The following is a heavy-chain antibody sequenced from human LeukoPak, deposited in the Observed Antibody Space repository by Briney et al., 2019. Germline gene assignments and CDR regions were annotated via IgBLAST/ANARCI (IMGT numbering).Heavy chain of an antibody. J-gene: IGHJ1*01. D-gene: IGHD3-22*01. CDR2: IFGNGAGT. Sequence: GGSLRLSCTASGFTFSIYAMNWVRQAPGKGLEWVSVIFGNGAGTNYADSVKGRFTISRDNSKNTLYLQMNSLGAEDTAVYYCARDKYYDSSGYWEHWGQGTLVTVSS. V-gene: IGHV3-23*01. CDR3: ARDKYYDSSGYWEH. CDR1: GFTFSIYA.